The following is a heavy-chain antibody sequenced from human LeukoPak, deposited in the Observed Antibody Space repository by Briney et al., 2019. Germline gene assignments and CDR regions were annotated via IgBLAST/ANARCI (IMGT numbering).Heavy chain of an antibody. CDR3: ASLSMNGY. CDR1: GFTFSSYA. D-gene: IGHD2-8*01. V-gene: IGHV3-23*01. J-gene: IGHJ4*02. Sequence: GGFLRLSCAASGFTFSSYAMSWVRQAPGKGLEWVSAISGSGGSTYYADSVKGRFTISRDNAKNSLYLQMNSLRDEDTAVYYCASLSMNGYWGQGTLVTVSS. CDR2: ISGSGGST.